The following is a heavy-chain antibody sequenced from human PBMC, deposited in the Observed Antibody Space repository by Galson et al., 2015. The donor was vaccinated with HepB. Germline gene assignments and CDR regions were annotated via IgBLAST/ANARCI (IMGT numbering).Heavy chain of an antibody. CDR2: ISSGGDNT. Sequence: SLRLSCAASGFTFRKYAMSWVRQAPGKGLEWVSTISSGGDNTNYADSVKGRFTISRDNSKNTLYLQMNSLRADDTAVYYCAKFFGSGSYTFDYWGQGALVTVSS. D-gene: IGHD3-10*01. CDR1: GFTFRKYA. J-gene: IGHJ4*02. V-gene: IGHV3-23*01. CDR3: AKFFGSGSYTFDY.